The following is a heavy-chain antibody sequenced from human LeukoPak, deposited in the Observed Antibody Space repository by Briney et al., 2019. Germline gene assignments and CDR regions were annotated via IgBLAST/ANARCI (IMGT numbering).Heavy chain of an antibody. D-gene: IGHD6-6*01. Sequence: ASVKVSCKASGYTFTSYIIHWVRQAPGQGLEWMGWISAYNGNTNYAQKLQGRVTMTTDTSTSTAYMELRSLRSDDTAVYYCASSLFRSSSPYYFDYWGQGTLVTVSS. CDR2: ISAYNGNT. J-gene: IGHJ4*02. CDR1: GYTFTSYI. CDR3: ASSLFRSSSPYYFDY. V-gene: IGHV1-18*01.